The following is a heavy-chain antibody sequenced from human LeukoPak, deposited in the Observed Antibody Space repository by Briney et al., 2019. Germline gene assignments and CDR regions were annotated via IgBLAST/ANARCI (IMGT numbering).Heavy chain of an antibody. D-gene: IGHD6-19*01. J-gene: IGHJ4*02. CDR1: GFTFSLFG. Sequence: PGRSLRLSCAASGFTFSLFGMHWVRQAPGKGLEWVALISYDGSNKWYADSVEGRFTTSRDNSKNTLYLQMSNLRAEDTAVYYCAKDEPGISATRPDYWGQGTLVSVSS. V-gene: IGHV3-30*18. CDR2: ISYDGSNK. CDR3: AKDEPGISATRPDY.